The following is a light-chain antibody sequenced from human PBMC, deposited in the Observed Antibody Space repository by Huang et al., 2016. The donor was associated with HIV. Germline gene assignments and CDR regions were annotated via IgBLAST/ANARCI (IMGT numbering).Light chain of an antibody. CDR1: QNISNY. V-gene: IGKV1-39*01. CDR3: QQCSSTPLFT. CDR2: AAS. Sequence: DIEMTQSPPSLSASVGDRVTITCRASQNISNYLNWYQHKPGKVPKLQIYAASSLHSGVPSRFSGSGSGTHLTLTISSLQPEDFAIYYCQQCSSTPLFTFGPGTKVDMK. J-gene: IGKJ3*01.